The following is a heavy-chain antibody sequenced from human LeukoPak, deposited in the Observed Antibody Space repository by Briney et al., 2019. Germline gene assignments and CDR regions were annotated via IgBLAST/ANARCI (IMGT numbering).Heavy chain of an antibody. CDR1: GYTFTSYA. V-gene: IGHV7-4-1*02. CDR3: AKSIVVVVAAAPNYYYYMDV. J-gene: IGHJ6*03. CDR2: INTNTGNP. Sequence: ASVKVSCKASGYTFTSYAMNWVRQAPGQGLEWMGWINTNTGNPTYAQGFTGRFVFSLDTSVSTAYLQISSLKAEDTAVYYCAKSIVVVVAAAPNYYYYMDVWGKGTTATVSS. D-gene: IGHD2-15*01.